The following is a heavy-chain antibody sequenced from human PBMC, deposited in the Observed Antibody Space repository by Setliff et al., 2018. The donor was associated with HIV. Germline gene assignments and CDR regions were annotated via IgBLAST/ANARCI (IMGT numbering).Heavy chain of an antibody. J-gene: IGHJ5*02. D-gene: IGHD3-22*01. V-gene: IGHV1-8*02. CDR3: ARTFYYDSSGYFSNWFDP. CDR2: MNPNSGNT. CDR1: GYTFTNYD. Sequence: GASVKVSCKASGYTFTNYDINWVRQATGQGLEWMGWMNPNSGNTGYAQEFQGRITMTRNTSISTAYMELSSLRCEDTAMYYCARTFYYDSSGYFSNWFDPWGQGTLVTVSS.